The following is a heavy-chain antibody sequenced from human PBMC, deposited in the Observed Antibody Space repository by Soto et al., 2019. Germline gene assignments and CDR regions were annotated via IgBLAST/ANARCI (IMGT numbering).Heavy chain of an antibody. V-gene: IGHV3-30*18. CDR1: GFTFSSYG. D-gene: IGHD4-17*01. CDR2: ISYDGSNK. Sequence: GWSLRLSCAASGFTFSSYGMHWVRQAPGKXLEWVAVISYDGSNKYYADSVKGRFTISRDNSKNTLYLQMNSLRAEDTAVYYCAKVAGYGKRGYYYYGMDVWRQGTTVTVSS. CDR3: AKVAGYGKRGYYYYGMDV. J-gene: IGHJ6*02.